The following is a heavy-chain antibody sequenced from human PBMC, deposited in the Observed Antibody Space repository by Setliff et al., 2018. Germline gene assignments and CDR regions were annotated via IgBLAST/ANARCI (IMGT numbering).Heavy chain of an antibody. D-gene: IGHD3-3*01. CDR2: IKQDGSEK. V-gene: IGHV3-7*01. Sequence: PGGSLRLSCAASGFSFSIYWMSWVRQAPGKGLEWVANIKQDGSEKYYVDSVKGRFTISRDNAKNSLYLQMNSLRAEDTAMYYCARDATYYDFWSDYSPDAFDIWGQGTMVTVSS. CDR3: ARDATYYDFWSDYSPDAFDI. J-gene: IGHJ3*02. CDR1: GFSFSIYW.